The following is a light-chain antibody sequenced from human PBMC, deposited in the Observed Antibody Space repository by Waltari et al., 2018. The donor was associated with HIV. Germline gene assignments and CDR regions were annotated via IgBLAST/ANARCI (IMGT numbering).Light chain of an antibody. Sequence: QSVLTQPPSVSGAPGQRVTISCTGSSSNIGAGYDVHWYQQLPGTAPNLLIYGNSNRPSGVPDRFSGSKSGTSASLAITGLQAEDEADYYCQSYDSSLSASGVVFGGGTKLTVL. CDR1: SSNIGAGYD. CDR2: GNS. J-gene: IGLJ2*01. V-gene: IGLV1-40*01. CDR3: QSYDSSLSASGVV.